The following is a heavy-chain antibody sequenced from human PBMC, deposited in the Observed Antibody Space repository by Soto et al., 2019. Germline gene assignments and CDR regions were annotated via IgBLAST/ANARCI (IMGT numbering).Heavy chain of an antibody. V-gene: IGHV3-23*01. CDR2: VSIGGST. CDR1: GITFSSYA. Sequence: GGSLRLSCAASGITFSSYAMGWVRQGPGKGLEWVAVVSIGGSTHYEDSVRGRFTISRDNSKNTLSLQMNSLTAEDTAVYFCAKRRGAGGHFDYWGQGALVTVSS. J-gene: IGHJ4*02. D-gene: IGHD2-15*01. CDR3: AKRRGAGGHFDY.